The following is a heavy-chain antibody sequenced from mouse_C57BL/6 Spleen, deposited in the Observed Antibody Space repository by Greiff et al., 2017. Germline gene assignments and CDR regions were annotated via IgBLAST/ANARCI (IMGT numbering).Heavy chain of an antibody. CDR2: TFYSGIT. CDR3: ARAPYYYGPGLAMDY. V-gene: IGHV3-3*01. D-gene: IGHD1-1*01. J-gene: IGHJ4*01. Sequence: EVQLQESGPSLVRPSQTLSLTCTVTGFSINSDCYWIWIRQFPGNKLEYIGYTFYSGITYYNPSLESRTYITRDTSKNQFSLKLSSVTTEDTATYYCARAPYYYGPGLAMDYWGQGTSVTVSS. CDR1: GFSINSDCY.